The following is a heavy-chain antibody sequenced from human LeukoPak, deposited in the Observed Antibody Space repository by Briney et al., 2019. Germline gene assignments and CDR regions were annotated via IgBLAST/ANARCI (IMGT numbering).Heavy chain of an antibody. CDR2: IYYSGST. J-gene: IGHJ3*02. CDR3: ASTAMVKSAFDI. Sequence: KSSETLSLTCTVSGGSISSYYWSWIRQPPGKGLEWIGYIYYSGSTNYNPSLKSRVTISVDTSKNQFSLKLSSVTAADTAVYYCASTAMVKSAFDIWGQGTMVTVSS. CDR1: GGSISSYY. V-gene: IGHV4-59*01. D-gene: IGHD5-18*01.